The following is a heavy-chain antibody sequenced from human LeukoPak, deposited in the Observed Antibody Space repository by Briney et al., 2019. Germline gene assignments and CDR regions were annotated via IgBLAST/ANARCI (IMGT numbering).Heavy chain of an antibody. CDR1: GYTFTSYD. J-gene: IGHJ6*02. V-gene: IGHV1-8*01. CDR3: AREAVVVPAARAHYYYYGMDV. CDR2: MNPNSGNT. D-gene: IGHD2-2*01. Sequence: GASVKVSCKASGYTFTSYDINWVRPATGQGLEWMGWMNPNSGNTGYAQKFQGRVTMTRNTSISTAYMELSSLRSEDTAVYYCAREAVVVPAARAHYYYYGMDVWGQGTTVTVSS.